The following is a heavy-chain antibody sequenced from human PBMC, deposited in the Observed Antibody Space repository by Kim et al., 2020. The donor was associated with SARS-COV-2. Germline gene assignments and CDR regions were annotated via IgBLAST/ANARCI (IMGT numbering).Heavy chain of an antibody. CDR2: VYYSGST. CDR1: GDSISSYY. J-gene: IGHJ6*02. V-gene: IGHV4-59*01. D-gene: IGHD2-21*02. Sequence: ETLSLTCTVSGDSISSYYWSWIRQPPGKGLEWIGYVYYSGSTEYNPSLKSRVTISLDSSNSQFSLRLSSVTAADTATYYCARVGAVSPINYYYYGMDVWGQGTTVTVSS. CDR3: ARVGAVSPINYYYYGMDV.